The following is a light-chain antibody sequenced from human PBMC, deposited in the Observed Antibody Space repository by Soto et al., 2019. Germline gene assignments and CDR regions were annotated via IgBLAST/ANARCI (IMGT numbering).Light chain of an antibody. V-gene: IGKV3-20*01. CDR3: QQYGNSPQT. J-gene: IGKJ1*01. Sequence: EIVLTQSPATLSLSPGERATLSCRASQSISSNLAWYQQKPGQAPRLLIYGASTRATGIPARFSGSGSGTDFTLTISRLEPEDFAVYYCQQYGNSPQTFGQGTKVDI. CDR2: GAS. CDR1: QSISSN.